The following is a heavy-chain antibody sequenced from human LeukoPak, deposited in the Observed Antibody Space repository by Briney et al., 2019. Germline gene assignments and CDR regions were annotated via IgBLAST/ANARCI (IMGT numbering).Heavy chain of an antibody. D-gene: IGHD1-26*01. CDR1: GGSFSGYY. Sequence: SETLSLTCAVYGGSFSGYYWSWIRQPPGKGLEWIGEINHSGSTNYNPSLKSRVTISVDTSKNQFSLKLSSVTAADTAVYYCARGRRGSSGSPYYYYYYMDVWGKGTTVTVSS. CDR2: INHSGST. J-gene: IGHJ6*03. CDR3: ARGRRGSSGSPYYYYYYMDV. V-gene: IGHV4-34*01.